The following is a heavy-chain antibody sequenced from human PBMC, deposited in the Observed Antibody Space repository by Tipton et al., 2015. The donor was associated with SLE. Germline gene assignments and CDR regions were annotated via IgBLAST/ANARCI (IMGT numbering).Heavy chain of an antibody. CDR1: GGSISSSNW. Sequence: TLSLTCAVSGGSISSSNWWSWVRQPPGKGLEWIGEIYHSGSTNYNPSLKSRVTISEDKSKNQFSLHLNSVTPEDTAMYYCARDPDEAYSDYDLDAFDIWGQGTMVIVSS. J-gene: IGHJ3*02. CDR3: ARDPDEAYSDYDLDAFDI. CDR2: IYHSGST. D-gene: IGHD5-12*01. V-gene: IGHV4-4*02.